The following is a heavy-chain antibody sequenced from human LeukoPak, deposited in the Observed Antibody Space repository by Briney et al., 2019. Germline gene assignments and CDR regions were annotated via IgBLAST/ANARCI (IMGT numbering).Heavy chain of an antibody. Sequence: SETLSLTCTVSGGSISSSSYYWGWIRQPPGKGLEWIGYIYYSGSTNYNPSLKSRVTISVDTSKNQFSLKLSSVTAADTAVYYCARGTYYYGYWGQGTLVTVSS. V-gene: IGHV4-61*05. D-gene: IGHD3-10*01. CDR3: ARGTYYYGY. CDR2: IYYSGST. J-gene: IGHJ4*02. CDR1: GGSISSSSYY.